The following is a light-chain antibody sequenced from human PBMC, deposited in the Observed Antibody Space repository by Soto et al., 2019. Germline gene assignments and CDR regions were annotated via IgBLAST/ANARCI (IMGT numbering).Light chain of an antibody. CDR3: QQYFDTLPLT. Sequence: DIVMTQSPDSLAVSLGDRATINCKSSQSLLYSSDNRNYLAWYQQKPGQPPKLLIHWASTRESGVPDRFSGSGPGTDFTLTINSLQAEDVAIYYWQQYFDTLPLTFGGGTKVEIK. J-gene: IGKJ4*01. CDR2: WAS. CDR1: QSLLYSSDNRNY. V-gene: IGKV4-1*01.